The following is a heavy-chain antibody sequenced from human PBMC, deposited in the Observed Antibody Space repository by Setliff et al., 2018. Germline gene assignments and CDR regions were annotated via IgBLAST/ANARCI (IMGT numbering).Heavy chain of an antibody. D-gene: IGHD7-27*01. CDR1: GFTFGDFW. V-gene: IGHV3-74*03. CDR3: ARDNWGSDY. J-gene: IGHJ4*02. CDR2: INTDGSST. Sequence: PGGSLRLSCAASGFTFGDFWMYWVRQTPDEGLMSVSQINTDGSSTTYADSVRGRFTISRDNARNTVYLHMNSLRVEDTGVYYCARDNWGSDYWGQGTLVTVSS.